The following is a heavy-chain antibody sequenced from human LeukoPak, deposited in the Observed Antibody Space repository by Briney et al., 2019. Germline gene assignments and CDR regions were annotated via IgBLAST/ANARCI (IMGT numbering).Heavy chain of an antibody. Sequence: SETLSLTCIVSGDSISNSNLYWGWIRQPPGKGLEWIGSIYYSGNTYYNASLKSRVSITVDTSKNQFSLRLTSVTAADTAVYYCARQTGSGLFILPGGQGKLVTVSS. D-gene: IGHD3-10*01. CDR1: GDSISNSNLY. CDR3: ARQTGSGLFILP. CDR2: IYYSGNT. V-gene: IGHV4-39*01. J-gene: IGHJ1*01.